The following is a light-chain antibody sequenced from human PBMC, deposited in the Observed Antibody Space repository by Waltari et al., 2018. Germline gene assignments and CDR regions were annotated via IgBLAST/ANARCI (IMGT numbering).Light chain of an antibody. CDR1: QSISSY. CDR2: AAS. J-gene: IGKJ1*01. CDR3: HQYYTTPRT. Sequence: DIQMTQSPSSLSASVGDRVTIPCRASQSISSYLNWYQQKPGKAPKPLIYAASSLQSGVPSRFSGSGSGTDFTLTISSLQPEDVAVYYCHQYYTTPRTFGQGTKVEIK. V-gene: IGKV1-39*01.